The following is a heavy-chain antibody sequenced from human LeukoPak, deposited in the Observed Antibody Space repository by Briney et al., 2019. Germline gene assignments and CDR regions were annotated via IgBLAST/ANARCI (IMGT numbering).Heavy chain of an antibody. Sequence: SETLSLTRTVSGGSISSGGYYWSWIRQHPGKGLEWIGYIYYSGSNYYNPSLKSRVTISVDTSKNQFSLKLSSVTAADTAVYYCARGNCSSTGCYAGPLDYWGQGTLVTVSS. CDR2: IYYSGSN. J-gene: IGHJ4*02. V-gene: IGHV4-31*03. CDR1: GGSISSGGYY. CDR3: ARGNCSSTGCYAGPLDY. D-gene: IGHD2-2*01.